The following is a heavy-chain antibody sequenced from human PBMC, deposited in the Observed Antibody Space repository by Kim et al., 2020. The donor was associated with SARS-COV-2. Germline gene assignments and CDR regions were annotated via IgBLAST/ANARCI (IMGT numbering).Heavy chain of an antibody. V-gene: IGHV1-2*02. D-gene: IGHD3-16*02. J-gene: IGHJ4*02. CDR2: INPNSGGT. Sequence: ASVKVSCKASGYTFTGYYMHWVRQAPGQGLEWMGWINPNSGGTNYAQKFQGRVTMTRDTSISTAYMELSRLRSDDTAVYYCARAGSWDDYVWGSYRYRMDYWGQGTLVTVSS. CDR1: GYTFTGYY. CDR3: ARAGSWDDYVWGSYRYRMDY.